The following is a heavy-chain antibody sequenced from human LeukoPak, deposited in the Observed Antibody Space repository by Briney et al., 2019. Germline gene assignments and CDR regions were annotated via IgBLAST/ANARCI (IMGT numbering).Heavy chain of an antibody. V-gene: IGHV4-39*01. CDR2: IYYSGST. CDR3: ARHGNWNYVEDY. J-gene: IGHJ4*02. CDR1: GGSISSSSYY. Sequence: SETLSLTCTVSGGSISSSSYYWGWIRQPPGKGLEWIGSIYYSGSTYYNPSLKSRVTISVDTSKNQFSLKLSSVTAADTAVYYCARHGNWNYVEDYWGQGTLVTVSS. D-gene: IGHD1-7*01.